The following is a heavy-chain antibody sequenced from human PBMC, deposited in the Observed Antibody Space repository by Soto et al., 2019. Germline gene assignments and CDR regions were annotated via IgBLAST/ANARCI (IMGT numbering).Heavy chain of an antibody. CDR3: AKESHVRDSHKFGY. CDR2: ISHDGKVK. V-gene: IGHV3-30*18. CDR1: GFTFSNYG. Sequence: QVQLVQSGGGVVQPGRSLSLSCAASGFTFSNYGMHWVRQAPGKGLEWVAVISHDGKVKYYAESVKGRFTISRDKSKNTLYLRVDSLRAENTDVYYCAKESHVRDSHKFGYLGQGVLVTVSS. J-gene: IGHJ4*02.